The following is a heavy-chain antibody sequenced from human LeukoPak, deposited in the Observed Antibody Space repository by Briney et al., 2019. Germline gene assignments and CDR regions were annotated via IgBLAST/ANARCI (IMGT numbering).Heavy chain of an antibody. CDR2: INPSGGST. CDR3: GRSVQLIRRSDFWSGVLY. CDR1: GYTFTSYY. Sequence: GASVKVSCKASGYTFTSYYMHWVRQAPGQGLEWMGIINPSGGSTSYAQKFQGRVTMTRDTSISTAYMELSRLRSDDTAVYYCGRSVQLIRRSDFWSGVLYWGQGTLVTVSS. J-gene: IGHJ4*02. V-gene: IGHV1-46*01. D-gene: IGHD3-3*01.